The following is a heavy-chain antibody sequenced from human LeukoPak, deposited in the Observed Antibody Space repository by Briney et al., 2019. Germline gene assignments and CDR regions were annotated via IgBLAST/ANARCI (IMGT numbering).Heavy chain of an antibody. J-gene: IGHJ6*02. Sequence: GGSLRLSCAASGFTFSNYAMTWVRQAPGKGLEWVSALSGDGDSTYYADSMRGRFTISRDNSKNTLYLQIHSLRAEDTAIYYRAKGAVAGFGYYYYYGVDVWGQGTTVTVSS. CDR3: AKGAVAGFGYYYYYGVDV. V-gene: IGHV3-23*01. D-gene: IGHD6-19*01. CDR1: GFTFSNYA. CDR2: LSGDGDST.